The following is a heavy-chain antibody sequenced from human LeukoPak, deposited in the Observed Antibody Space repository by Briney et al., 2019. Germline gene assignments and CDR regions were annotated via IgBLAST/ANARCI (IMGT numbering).Heavy chain of an antibody. V-gene: IGHV6-1*01. CDR1: GDSVSSNSAA. J-gene: IGHJ4*02. CDR2: TYYRSKWYN. CDR3: AAELDGYKTFDQ. Sequence: SQTLSLTCAISGDSVSSNSAAWNWIRQSPSRGLEWLGRTYYRSKWYNDYAVSVKSRITINPDTSKNQFSLKVSSVTAADTAVYYCAAELDGYKTFDQWGQGTLVTVSS. D-gene: IGHD5-24*01.